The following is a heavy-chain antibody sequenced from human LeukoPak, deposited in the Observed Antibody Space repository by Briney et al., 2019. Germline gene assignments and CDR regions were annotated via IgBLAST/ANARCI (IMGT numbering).Heavy chain of an antibody. CDR3: ARQQLNAFDI. J-gene: IGHJ3*02. D-gene: IGHD6-13*01. CDR1: GFTFSSYW. V-gene: IGHV3-7*01. CDR2: IKQDGSEK. Sequence: PGGSLRLSCVASGFTFSSYWMSWVRQAPGKGLEWVANIKQDGSEKHYVDSVKGRFTISRDNAKNSLDLQMNSLRAEDTAVYYCARQQLNAFDIWGQGTMVTVSS.